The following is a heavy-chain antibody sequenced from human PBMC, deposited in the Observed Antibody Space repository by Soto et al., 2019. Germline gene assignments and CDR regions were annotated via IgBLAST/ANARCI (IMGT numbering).Heavy chain of an antibody. J-gene: IGHJ6*02. CDR1: GGSFSGYY. V-gene: IGHV4-34*01. CDR2: INHSAST. Sequence: NPSETLSLTCGVYGGSFSGYYWSWIRQPPGKGLEWIGEINHSASTNYNPSLKSRVTISVDTSKNQFSLKLSSATAADTAIYFCARVPGGGVTYHNYYGMDVWGQGTTVTVSS. D-gene: IGHD3-16*01. CDR3: ARVPGGGVTYHNYYGMDV.